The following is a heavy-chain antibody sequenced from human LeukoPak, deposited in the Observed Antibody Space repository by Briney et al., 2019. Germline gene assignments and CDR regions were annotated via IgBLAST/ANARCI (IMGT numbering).Heavy chain of an antibody. CDR1: GFTFSNYW. CDR2: IKQDGSET. Sequence: GGCLRLSCVASGFTFSNYWMSWVRRAPGKGLEWVANIKQDGSETYYVDSVRGRFTISRDNAKKSLYLQMNSLRAEDTAVYYCAKGGAYGSGSYCDYWGQGTLVTVSS. V-gene: IGHV3-7*03. J-gene: IGHJ4*02. CDR3: AKGGAYGSGSYCDY. D-gene: IGHD3-10*01.